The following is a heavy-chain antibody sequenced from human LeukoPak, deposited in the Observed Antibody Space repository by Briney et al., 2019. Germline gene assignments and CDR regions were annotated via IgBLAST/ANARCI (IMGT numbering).Heavy chain of an antibody. D-gene: IGHD6-6*01. Sequence: GESLQISFQGSGYSFTSYWIGWVRQLPGKGLEWMGIIYPGDSDTRYSPSFQGQVTISADKSISTAYLQWSSLKASDTAMYYCARLQYSSSSGHDYWGQGTLVTVSS. CDR2: IYPGDSDT. V-gene: IGHV5-51*01. J-gene: IGHJ4*02. CDR3: ARLQYSSSSGHDY. CDR1: GYSFTSYW.